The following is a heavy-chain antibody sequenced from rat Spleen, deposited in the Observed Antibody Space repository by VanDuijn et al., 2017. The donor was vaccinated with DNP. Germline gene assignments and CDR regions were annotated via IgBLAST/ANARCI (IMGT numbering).Heavy chain of an antibody. CDR1: GFTFSYYW. CDR2: ITSNGGAT. CDR3: TTDFERGY. D-gene: IGHD1-11*01. Sequence: EVQLVESGGDLVQPGRSLKLSCVASGFTFSYYWMTWVRQVPGKGLEWLASITSNGGATYYRASVKGRFTISRDNVENTLYLQMDSLRSEDTATFYCTTDFERGYWGQGVMVTVSS. J-gene: IGHJ2*01. V-gene: IGHV5-31*01.